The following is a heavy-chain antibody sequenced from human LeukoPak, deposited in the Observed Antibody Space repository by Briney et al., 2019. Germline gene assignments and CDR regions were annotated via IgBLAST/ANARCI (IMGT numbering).Heavy chain of an antibody. CDR1: GGSFSGYH. CDR2: INHRGST. J-gene: IGHJ6*02. CDR3: ARGRGVIFPSPGYGMDV. Sequence: SETLSLTCAVYGGSFSGYHWSWIRQPPGKGLEWIGEINHRGSTNYNPSLKSRVTMSVDTSKNQFSLKLSSVTAADTAVYYCARGRGVIFPSPGYGMDVWGQGTTVTVSS. V-gene: IGHV4-34*01. D-gene: IGHD2/OR15-2a*01.